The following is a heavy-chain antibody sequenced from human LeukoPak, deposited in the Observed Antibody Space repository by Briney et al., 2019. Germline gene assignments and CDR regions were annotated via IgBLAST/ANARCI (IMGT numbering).Heavy chain of an antibody. CDR3: AKWAGDLLWFGESKGYYFDY. V-gene: IGHV3-23*01. D-gene: IGHD3-10*01. CDR2: ISGSGGST. CDR1: GFTFSSNA. Sequence: GGSLRLSCAASGFTFSSNAMSWVRQAPGKGLEWVSAISGSGGSTYYADSVKGRFTISRDNSKNTLYLQMNSLRAEDTAVYYCAKWAGDLLWFGESKGYYFDYWGQGTLVTVSS. J-gene: IGHJ4*02.